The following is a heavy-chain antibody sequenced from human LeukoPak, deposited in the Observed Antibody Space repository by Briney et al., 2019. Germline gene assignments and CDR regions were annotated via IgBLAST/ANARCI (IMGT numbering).Heavy chain of an antibody. Sequence: PGGSLRLSCAALGFPFTFAMSWVRQAPGKGLEWVSSISVSGADTYYADSVKGRFTISRDNSKNALYLHMNDLRAEDTAIYYCAKQSTARSLGEGGRGTLVTVSS. J-gene: IGHJ4*02. V-gene: IGHV3-23*01. CDR2: ISVSGADT. CDR1: GFPFTFA. CDR3: AKQSTARSLGE. D-gene: IGHD6-6*01.